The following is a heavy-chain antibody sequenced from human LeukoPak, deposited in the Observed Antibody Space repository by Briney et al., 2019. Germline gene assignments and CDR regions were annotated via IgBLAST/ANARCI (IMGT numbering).Heavy chain of an antibody. CDR3: ARPRDIVMVVAATPAAY. D-gene: IGHD2-15*01. J-gene: IGHJ4*02. CDR1: GFTFSSYS. V-gene: IGHV3-23*01. Sequence: PGGSLRLSCAASGFTFSSYSMNWVRQAPGKGLEWVSAISGSGGSTFSTDSVKGRFTISRDNSKNTLYLQMNSLRAEDTAVYYCARPRDIVMVVAATPAAYWGQGTLVTVSS. CDR2: ISGSGGST.